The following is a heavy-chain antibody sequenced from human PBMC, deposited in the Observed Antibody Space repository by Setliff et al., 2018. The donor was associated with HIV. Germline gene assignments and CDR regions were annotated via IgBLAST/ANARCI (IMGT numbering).Heavy chain of an antibody. CDR2: IYPGNSDP. J-gene: IGHJ6*02. CDR3: AKHLSPGSGWYSKARGMDV. V-gene: IGHV5-51*01. CDR1: GYTFSNYC. D-gene: IGHD6-19*01. Sequence: PGESLKISCKDSGYTFSNYCIAWVRQMPGKGLEWMGIIYPGNSDPTYSPSFQGQVTISADKSISTAYLQWSSLKASDTAMYYCAKHLSPGSGWYSKARGMDVWGQGTTVTVSS.